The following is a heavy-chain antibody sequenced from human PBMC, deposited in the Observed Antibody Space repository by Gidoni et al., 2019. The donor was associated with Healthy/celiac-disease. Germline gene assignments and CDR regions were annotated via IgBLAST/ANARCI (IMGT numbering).Heavy chain of an antibody. CDR3: AKGRAIFSWFDP. CDR2: ISYDGSNK. V-gene: IGHV3-30*18. J-gene: IGHJ5*02. D-gene: IGHD3-3*01. Sequence: QVQLVESGGGVVQPGRSLRLSCAASGFTVSSYGMHWVRQAPGKGLEWVAVISYDGSNKYYADSVKGRFTISRDNSKNTLYLQMNSLRAEDTAVYYCAKGRAIFSWFDPWGQGTLVTVSS. CDR1: GFTVSSYG.